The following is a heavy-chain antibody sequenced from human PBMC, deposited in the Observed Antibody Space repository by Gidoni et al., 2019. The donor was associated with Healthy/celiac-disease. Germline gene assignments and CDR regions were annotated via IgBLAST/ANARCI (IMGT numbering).Heavy chain of an antibody. Sequence: EVQLVESGGGLVQPGRSLRLSCAPSGFPFHVYAIPWVRQGAGKGLEWGSGIILNSGSIGYADSVKGRFTISRDNAKNSLYLQMNSLRAEDTALYYCAKDIRPAVAGTYYYYYGMDVWGQGTTVTVSS. CDR3: AKDIRPAVAGTYYYYYGMDV. CDR1: GFPFHVYA. V-gene: IGHV3-9*01. D-gene: IGHD6-19*01. J-gene: IGHJ6*02. CDR2: IILNSGSI.